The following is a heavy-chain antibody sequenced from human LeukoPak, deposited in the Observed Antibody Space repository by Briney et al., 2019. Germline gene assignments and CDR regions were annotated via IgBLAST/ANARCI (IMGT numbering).Heavy chain of an antibody. V-gene: IGHV4-61*02. CDR1: GGSISSGSYY. CDR2: IYTSGST. J-gene: IGHJ4*02. D-gene: IGHD3-10*01. Sequence: PSQTLSLTCTVSGGSISSGSYYWSCIRQPAGKGLECIGRIYTSGSTNYNPSLKSRVTMSVDTSKNQFSLKLSSVTAADTAVYYCARVSLVRGAPDYYFDYWGQGTLVTVSS. CDR3: ARVSLVRGAPDYYFDY.